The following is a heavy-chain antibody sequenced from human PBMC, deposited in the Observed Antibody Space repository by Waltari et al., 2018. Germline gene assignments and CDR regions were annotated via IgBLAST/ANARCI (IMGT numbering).Heavy chain of an antibody. Sequence: VQLVESGGGVVQPGRSLRLSCAASGFTFSSYAMHWVRQAPGKGPEWVSGISWNSGSIGYADSVKGRFTISRDNAKNSLYLQMNSLRAEDTALYYCAKASGYYSGSFDYWGQGTLVTVSS. CDR3: AKASGYYSGSFDY. CDR1: GFTFSSYA. CDR2: ISWNSGSI. J-gene: IGHJ4*02. D-gene: IGHD3-22*01. V-gene: IGHV3-9*01.